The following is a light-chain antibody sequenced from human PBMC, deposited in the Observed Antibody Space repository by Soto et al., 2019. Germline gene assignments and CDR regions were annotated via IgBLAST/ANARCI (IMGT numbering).Light chain of an antibody. CDR3: QSYDSSLSRV. V-gene: IGLV1-40*01. CDR1: SSNIGAGYD. J-gene: IGLJ2*01. CDR2: GNS. Sequence: QSVLTQPPSVSWAPGQRVTISCTRSSSNIGAGYDVHWYQQLPGTAPKLLIYGNSNRPSGVPDRFSGSKSGTSASLAITGLQAEDEADYYCQSYDSSLSRVFGGGTKLTVL.